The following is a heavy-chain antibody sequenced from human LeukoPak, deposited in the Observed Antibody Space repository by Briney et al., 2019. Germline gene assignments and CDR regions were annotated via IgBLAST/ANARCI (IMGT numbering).Heavy chain of an antibody. V-gene: IGHV3-66*01. CDR1: GFTVSSVY. CDR2: LYSGGST. Sequence: GGSLRLACAASGFTVSSVYMSWVRQAPGKGLEWVSVLYSGGSTYYADSVKGRFTISRDNSKNTLYLQMNSLRAEDTAVYYCARGYSYSWGYWGQGALVTVSS. CDR3: ARGYSYSWGY. D-gene: IGHD5-18*01. J-gene: IGHJ4*02.